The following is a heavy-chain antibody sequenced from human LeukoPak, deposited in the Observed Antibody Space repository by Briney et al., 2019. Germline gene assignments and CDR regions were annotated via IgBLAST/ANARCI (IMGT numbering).Heavy chain of an antibody. CDR3: ARRVAGAFDY. D-gene: IGHD6-19*01. V-gene: IGHV3-7*01. J-gene: IGHJ4*02. Sequence: GGSLRLSCAASGFTFSSYWMRWVRQAAGKGLGWVANIKQDGSEKYYVESVKGRFTISRDNAKNSLYLQMNSLRAEDTAVYYCARRVAGAFDYWGQGTLVTVSS. CDR1: GFTFSSYW. CDR2: IKQDGSEK.